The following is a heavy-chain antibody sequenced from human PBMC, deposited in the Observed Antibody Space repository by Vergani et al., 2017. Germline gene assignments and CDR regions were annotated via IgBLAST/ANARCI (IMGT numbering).Heavy chain of an antibody. D-gene: IGHD3-10*01. Sequence: QVQLQESGPGLVKPSETLSLTCTVSGGSISSYYWSWIRQPPGKGLEWIGYIYYSGSTNYNPSLKSRVTISVDTSKTQFSLKLSSVTAADTAVYYCARDTDYYGSGSYYYVHYYYGMDVWGQGTTVTVSS. CDR1: GGSISSYY. CDR2: IYYSGST. V-gene: IGHV4-59*01. J-gene: IGHJ6*02. CDR3: ARDTDYYGSGSYYYVHYYYGMDV.